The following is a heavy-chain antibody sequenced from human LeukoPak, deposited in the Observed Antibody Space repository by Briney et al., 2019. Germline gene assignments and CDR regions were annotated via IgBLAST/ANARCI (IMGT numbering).Heavy chain of an antibody. J-gene: IGHJ4*02. CDR2: IYPGDSDT. V-gene: IGHV5-51*01. D-gene: IGHD1-20*01. CDR3: ARQNKRYNWNDVCFDY. Sequence: ESLKISCKGSGYSFTSYWIGWVRQMPGKGLEWMGIIYPGDSDTRYSPSFQGQVTISADKSISTAYLQWSSLKASDTAMYYCARQNKRYNWNDVCFDYWGQGTLVTVSS. CDR1: GYSFTSYW.